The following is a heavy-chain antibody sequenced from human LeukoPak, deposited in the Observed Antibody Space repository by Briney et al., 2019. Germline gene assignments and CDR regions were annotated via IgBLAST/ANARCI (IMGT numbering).Heavy chain of an antibody. V-gene: IGHV4-28*01. J-gene: IGHJ3*02. CDR3: ARNQAVAANRGAFDI. D-gene: IGHD6-19*01. CDR1: GYSISSNNW. Sequence: SETLCLTCAVSGYSISSNNWWAWIRQPPGKGLEWIGYIYYSGNTYYNPYNPSLTSRVTMSVDTSKNQFSLKLDSVTEIDTAMYYCARNQAVAANRGAFDIWGQGTMVTVSS. CDR2: IYYSGNT.